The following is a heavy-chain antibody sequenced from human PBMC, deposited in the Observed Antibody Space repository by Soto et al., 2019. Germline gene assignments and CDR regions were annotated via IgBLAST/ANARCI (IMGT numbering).Heavy chain of an antibody. CDR1: GFTFTLYA. D-gene: IGHD3-10*01. Sequence: GGSLRLSCAASGFTFTLYAIHWVRRAPGKGLEWVAVISHDGSIKYYTDSVKGRFTISRDNSLHTVYLQMNSLGPEDTAVYFCARSSGVSTPDFDYWGQGALVTVSS. V-gene: IGHV3-30-3*01. CDR3: ARSSGVSTPDFDY. CDR2: ISHDGSIK. J-gene: IGHJ4*02.